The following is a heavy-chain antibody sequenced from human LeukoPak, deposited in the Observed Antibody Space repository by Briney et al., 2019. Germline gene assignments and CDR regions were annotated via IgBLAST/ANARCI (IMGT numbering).Heavy chain of an antibody. V-gene: IGHV1-18*01. CDR2: ISAYNGNT. J-gene: IGHJ3*02. Sequence: ASVKVSCKASGYTFISYGISWVRQAPGQGLEWMGWISAYNGNTNYAQKLQGRVTMTTDTSTSTAYMELRSLRSDDTAVYYCARDIKGDSRRAFDIWGQGTMVTVSS. D-gene: IGHD2-21*02. CDR1: GYTFISYG. CDR3: ARDIKGDSRRAFDI.